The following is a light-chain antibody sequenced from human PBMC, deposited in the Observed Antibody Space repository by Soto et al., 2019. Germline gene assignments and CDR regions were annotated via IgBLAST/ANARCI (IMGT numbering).Light chain of an antibody. CDR3: LSKTSSISYV. Sequence: QSVLTQPASVSGSPGQTITISCTGTTSEVGGYNYVSWYQQHPGKVPKLLIHEVSNRPSGVSNRFSGSKSGNTASLTISGLQAEDEADYYCLSKTSSISYVFGTGTKVTVL. CDR2: EVS. J-gene: IGLJ1*01. CDR1: TSEVGGYNY. V-gene: IGLV2-14*01.